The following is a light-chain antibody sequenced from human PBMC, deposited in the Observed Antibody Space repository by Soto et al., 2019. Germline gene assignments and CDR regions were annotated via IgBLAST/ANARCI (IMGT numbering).Light chain of an antibody. CDR1: SSDVGDHNY. J-gene: IGLJ2*01. V-gene: IGLV2-14*03. Sequence: QSALTQPASVSGSPGQSITISCTGTSSDVGDHNYVSWYQQQPGKAPKLMIYAVSNRPSGVSNRFSGSKSGNTASLTISGLQAEDEADYYCSSYTTSSTVIFGGGTKLTV. CDR3: SSYTTSSTVI. CDR2: AVS.